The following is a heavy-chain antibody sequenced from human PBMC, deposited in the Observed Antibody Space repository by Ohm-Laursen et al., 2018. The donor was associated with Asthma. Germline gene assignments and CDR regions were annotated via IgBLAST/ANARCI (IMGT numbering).Heavy chain of an antibody. Sequence: SLRLSCAASGYTFSRYSIHWVRQIPGKGLEWVAVISKDGSNKYYAESVKGRFTISRDNSMNTLYVQMNSLRAEDTAVYYCARDHYYSSGTYFDYWGQGTLVTVSS. V-gene: IGHV3-30*03. CDR3: ARDHYYSSGTYFDY. J-gene: IGHJ4*02. CDR1: GYTFSRYS. D-gene: IGHD3-10*01. CDR2: ISKDGSNK.